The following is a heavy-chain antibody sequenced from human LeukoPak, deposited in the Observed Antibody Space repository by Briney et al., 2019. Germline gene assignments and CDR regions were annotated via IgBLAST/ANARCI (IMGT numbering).Heavy chain of an antibody. CDR2: INHSGST. Sequence: KPSETLSLTCAVYGGSFSGYYWSWIRQPPGKGLEWIGEINHSGSTNYNPSLKSRVTISVDTSKNQFSLKLSSVTAADTAVYYCARAPRGVFDYWGQGTLVTVSS. D-gene: IGHD3-10*01. J-gene: IGHJ4*02. CDR1: GGSFSGYY. V-gene: IGHV4-34*01. CDR3: ARAPRGVFDY.